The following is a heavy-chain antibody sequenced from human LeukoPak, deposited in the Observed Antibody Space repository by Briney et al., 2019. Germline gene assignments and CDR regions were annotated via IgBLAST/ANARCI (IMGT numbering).Heavy chain of an antibody. V-gene: IGHV5-51*01. CDR2: IYPGDSDT. J-gene: IGHJ3*02. Sequence: THGESLKISWKCSGYSFTSYWIGWVRQMPGKGLEWMGIIYPGDSDTRHSPPFQGQVTISADKSISTAYLQWSSLKASDTAMYYCAIPLQATWGAFDIWGQGTMVTVSS. CDR3: AIPLQATWGAFDI. CDR1: GYSFTSYW. D-gene: IGHD1-26*01.